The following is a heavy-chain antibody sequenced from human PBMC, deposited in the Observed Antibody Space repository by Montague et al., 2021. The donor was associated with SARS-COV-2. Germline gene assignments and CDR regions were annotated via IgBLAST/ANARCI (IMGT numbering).Heavy chain of an antibody. Sequence: SLRLSCAASGFTVSSHYMSWVRQAPGKGLEWVSVIYSGGSTYYADSVKVRFTISRDNSKNTLYLQMNSLRAEDTAVYYCARDQRRYGSGSYYGPHYYYGMDVWGQGTTVTVSS. D-gene: IGHD3-10*01. CDR3: ARDQRRYGSGSYYGPHYYYGMDV. V-gene: IGHV3-66*02. CDR1: GFTVSSHY. CDR2: IYSGGST. J-gene: IGHJ6*02.